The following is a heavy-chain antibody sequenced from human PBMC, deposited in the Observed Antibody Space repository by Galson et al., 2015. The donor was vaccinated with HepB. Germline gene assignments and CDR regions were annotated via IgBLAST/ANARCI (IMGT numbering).Heavy chain of an antibody. CDR1: KFSFSDYA. CDR3: AKDQNCTKSVCYTHFYNGMDV. J-gene: IGHJ6*02. CDR2: ISGSGIST. Sequence: SLRLSCAASKFSFSDYAMSWVRQAPGKGLEWLSFISGSGISTYYANSVKGRFTISRDNSNNMLYLQMNSLRAEDTAVYYCAKDQNCTKSVCYTHFYNGMDVWGQGTTVTVSS. D-gene: IGHD2-8*01. V-gene: IGHV3-23*01.